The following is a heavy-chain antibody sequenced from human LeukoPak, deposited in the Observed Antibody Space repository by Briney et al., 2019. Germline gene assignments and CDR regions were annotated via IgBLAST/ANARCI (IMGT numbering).Heavy chain of an antibody. Sequence: GGSLRLSCAASGFTFDDYGMSWVRQAPGKGLEWVSSIKWNGGSTGYADSVKGRFTISRDNAKNSLYLQMNSLRAEDTALYYCAREGRFGELFYYFDYWGQGTLVTVSS. CDR2: IKWNGGST. CDR3: AREGRFGELFYYFDY. CDR1: GFTFDDYG. V-gene: IGHV3-20*04. D-gene: IGHD3-10*01. J-gene: IGHJ4*02.